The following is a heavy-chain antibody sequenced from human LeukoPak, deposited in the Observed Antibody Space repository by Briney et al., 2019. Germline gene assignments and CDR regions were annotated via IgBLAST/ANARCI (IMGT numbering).Heavy chain of an antibody. CDR2: IIPIFGTA. J-gene: IGHJ5*02. Sequence: GASVKVSCKASGGTFSSYAISWVRQAPGQGLEWMGGIIPIFGTANYAQKFQGRVTNTADKSTSTAYMELSSLRSEDTAVYYCAREGYCSSTSCFNWFDPWGQGTLVTVSS. CDR1: GGTFSSYA. V-gene: IGHV1-69*06. D-gene: IGHD2-2*01. CDR3: AREGYCSSTSCFNWFDP.